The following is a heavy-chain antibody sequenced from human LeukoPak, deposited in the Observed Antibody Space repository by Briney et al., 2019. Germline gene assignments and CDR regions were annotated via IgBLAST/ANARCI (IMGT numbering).Heavy chain of an antibody. D-gene: IGHD4/OR15-4a*01. V-gene: IGHV4-59*01. CDR3: ARSQYGGRELDY. CDR1: GGSISTYY. Sequence: SETLSLTCTVSGGSISTYYWSWIRQSPGKGLEWIGYIYYSGSTNYNPSLKSRVTISVDTSKNQFSLKLSSVAAADTAVYCCARSQYGGRELDYWGQGTLVTVSS. CDR2: IYYSGST. J-gene: IGHJ4*02.